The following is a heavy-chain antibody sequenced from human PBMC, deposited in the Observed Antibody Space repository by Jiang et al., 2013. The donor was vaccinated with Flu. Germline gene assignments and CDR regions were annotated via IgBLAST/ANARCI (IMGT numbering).Heavy chain of an antibody. CDR3: ARQFGYGSLYYFDY. V-gene: IGHV1-2*02. CDR2: INPRTDGR. D-gene: IGHD5-18*01. Sequence: GAEVKKPGASVRVSCKASGYSFTDHSIHWARRAPGKSLEWMGWINPRTDGRDYAQKFQGRVTLTRDSSIDTVYMEMNSLISDDTAVYYCARQFGYGSLYYFDYWGQGTLITVSS. CDR1: GYSFTDHS. J-gene: IGHJ4*02.